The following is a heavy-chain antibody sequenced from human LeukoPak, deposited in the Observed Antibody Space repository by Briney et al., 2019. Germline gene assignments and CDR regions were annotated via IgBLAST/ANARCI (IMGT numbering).Heavy chain of an antibody. CDR2: IYPGDSDT. D-gene: IGHD6-13*01. CDR3: APALLDGSSWTNWFDP. V-gene: IGHV5-51*01. CDR1: GYSFTSYW. J-gene: IGHJ5*02. Sequence: GESLKISCKGSGYSFTSYWIGWVRQMPGKGLEWMGIIYPGDSDTRYSPSFQGQVTISADKSISTAYLQWSSLKASDTAMYYCAPALLDGSSWTNWFDPWGQGTLVTVSS.